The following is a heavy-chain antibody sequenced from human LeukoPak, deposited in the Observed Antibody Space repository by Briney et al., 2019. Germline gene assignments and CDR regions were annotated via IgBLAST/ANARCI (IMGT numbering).Heavy chain of an antibody. J-gene: IGHJ4*02. CDR3: ARAFGVVIRTTNFDY. Sequence: ASLKVSCKASGYTFTSYYMHWVRQAPGQGLEWMGIINPSGGSTSYAQKFQGRVTMTRDTSTSTVYMELSSLRSEDTAVYYCARAFGVVIRTTNFDYWGQGTLVTVSS. V-gene: IGHV1-46*01. D-gene: IGHD3-3*01. CDR1: GYTFTSYY. CDR2: INPSGGST.